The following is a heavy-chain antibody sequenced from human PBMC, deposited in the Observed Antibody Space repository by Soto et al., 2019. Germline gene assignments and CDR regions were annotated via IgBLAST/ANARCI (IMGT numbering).Heavy chain of an antibody. CDR2: IGTSSNYI. CDR1: GFIFSSFG. Sequence: EVHLVESGGGLVKPGGSLRLSCTASGFIFSSFGMTWVRQAPGKGLEWVSSIGTSSNYIHYADSLKGRFTISRDNAKDSVFLEVNSLRAEDTATYYCARVPSARIGVDYWGQGALVTVSS. J-gene: IGHJ4*02. CDR3: ARVPSARIGVDY. D-gene: IGHD6-6*01. V-gene: IGHV3-21*01.